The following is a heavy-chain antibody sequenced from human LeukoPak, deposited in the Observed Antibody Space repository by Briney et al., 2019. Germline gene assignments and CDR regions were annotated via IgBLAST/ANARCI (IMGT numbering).Heavy chain of an antibody. D-gene: IGHD5-24*01. CDR2: IYTSGST. Sequence: SETLSLTCTVSGGSISSYYWSWIRQPAGKGLEWIGRIYTSGSTNYNPSLKSRVTMSVDTSKNQFSLKLSSVTAADTAVYYCATSIGARDGYNLRYWGQGTLVIVSS. J-gene: IGHJ4*02. CDR1: GGSISSYY. CDR3: ATSIGARDGYNLRY. V-gene: IGHV4-4*07.